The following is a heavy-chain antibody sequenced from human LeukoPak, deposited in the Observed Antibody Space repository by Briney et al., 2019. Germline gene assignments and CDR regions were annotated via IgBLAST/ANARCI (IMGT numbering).Heavy chain of an antibody. CDR1: GXSFTSYW. CDR3: ARRASRDHYYFDY. Sequence: GESLKISCKGSGXSFTSYWIGWVRQMPGKGLEWMGITYPGDSDTRYSPSFQGQITITADKSISTAYLQWTSLKASDTAMYYCARRASRDHYYFDYWGQGTLVTVSS. V-gene: IGHV5-51*01. CDR2: TYPGDSDT. D-gene: IGHD1-14*01. J-gene: IGHJ4*02.